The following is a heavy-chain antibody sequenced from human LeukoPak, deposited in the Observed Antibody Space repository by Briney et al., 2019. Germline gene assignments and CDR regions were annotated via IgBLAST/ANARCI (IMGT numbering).Heavy chain of an antibody. V-gene: IGHV1-8*01. CDR3: TRGSLSGSSRDY. Sequence: ASVRVSCKASGYTFTGYDINWVRQATGQGLEWMGWMNPNTGDTGYAQKFQGRVTMTRNSSIDTAYMELRGLRSEDTAVYYRTRGSLSGSSRDYWGQGTLLTVSS. D-gene: IGHD1-26*01. CDR2: MNPNTGDT. J-gene: IGHJ4*02. CDR1: GYTFTGYD.